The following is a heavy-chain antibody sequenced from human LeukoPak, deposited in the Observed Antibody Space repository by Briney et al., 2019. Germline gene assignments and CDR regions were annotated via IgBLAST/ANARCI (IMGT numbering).Heavy chain of an antibody. CDR2: IYYSGST. CDR1: GGSISSYY. J-gene: IGHJ6*03. Sequence: PSETLSLTCTVSGGSISSYYWSWIRQPPGKGLEWIGYIYYSGSTNYNPSLKSRVTISVDTSKNQFSLKLSSVTAADTAVYYCAREVHNWNLRRRYYYYMDVWGKGTTVTVS. CDR3: AREVHNWNLRRRYYYYMDV. D-gene: IGHD1-20*01. V-gene: IGHV4-59*01.